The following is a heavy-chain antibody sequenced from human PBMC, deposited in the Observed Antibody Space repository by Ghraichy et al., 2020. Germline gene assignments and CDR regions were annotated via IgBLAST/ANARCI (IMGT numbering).Heavy chain of an antibody. V-gene: IGHV4-59*01. J-gene: IGHJ4*02. D-gene: IGHD2-15*01. CDR1: GGSISGYY. CDR3: ASMGYCSGGSCYFNFDY. CDR2: IYYSGSP. Sequence: ETLSLTCTVSGGSISGYYWSWIRQPPGKGLECIGYIYYSGSPNYNPSLKSRVTISMDTSKNQFSLKLSSVTAADTAVYYCASMGYCSGGSCYFNFDYWGKGTLVTVSS.